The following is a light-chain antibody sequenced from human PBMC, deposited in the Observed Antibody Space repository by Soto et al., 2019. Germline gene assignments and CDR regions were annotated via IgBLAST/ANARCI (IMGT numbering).Light chain of an antibody. Sequence: QSALTQPPSVSGSPGQSVTISCTGTSSDVGGYDYVSWYQQHPGKAPKLLIYDVTKRPSGVPDRFSGSKSGNTASLTISGLQAEDEADFFCSSYGGSFPYVFGTGTKVTVL. CDR3: SSYGGSFPYV. CDR1: SSDVGGYDY. V-gene: IGLV2-11*01. CDR2: DVT. J-gene: IGLJ1*01.